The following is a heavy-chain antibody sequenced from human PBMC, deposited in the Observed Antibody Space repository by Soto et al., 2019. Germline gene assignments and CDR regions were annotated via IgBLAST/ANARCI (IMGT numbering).Heavy chain of an antibody. CDR1: GDSISNYY. CDR3: AGDQGHYYYGMAV. J-gene: IGHJ6*02. V-gene: IGHV4-4*07. Sequence: SETLSLTCSVSGDSISNYYWNWIRQPAGQGLEWIGRIYTGGSTNYNPSLKSRVTMSVDTSKNQFSLKLTSLTAADTAVYLCAGDQGHYYYGMAVWGQGTTVTAP. CDR2: IYTGGST.